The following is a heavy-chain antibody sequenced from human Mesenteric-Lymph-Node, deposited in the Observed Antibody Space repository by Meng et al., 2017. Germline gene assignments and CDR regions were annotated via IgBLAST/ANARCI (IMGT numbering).Heavy chain of an antibody. V-gene: IGHV3-7*03. D-gene: IGHD6-19*01. J-gene: IGHJ4*02. CDR3: TKDGSGWSAY. CDR1: GFTFSSYW. Sequence: GGSLRLSCAASGFTFSSYWMSWVRQAPGKGLEWVANIKQDGSEKYYVDSVKGRFTISRDNAKNSLYLQMDSLRVDDTGVYYCTKDGSGWSAYWGQGVLVTVSS. CDR2: IKQDGSEK.